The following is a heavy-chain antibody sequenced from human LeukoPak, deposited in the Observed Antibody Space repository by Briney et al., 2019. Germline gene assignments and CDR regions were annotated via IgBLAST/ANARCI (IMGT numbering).Heavy chain of an antibody. J-gene: IGHJ3*02. D-gene: IGHD1-26*01. Sequence: GGSLRLSCAASIFTFDNDAMAWVRQAPGKGLQWVSAISSNADHTFYADSVKGRFTISRDNAKNSLYLQMNSLRAEDTAVYYCARSGSYRSLDAFDIWGQGTMVTVSS. CDR2: ISSNADHT. CDR3: ARSGSYRSLDAFDI. V-gene: IGHV3-23*01. CDR1: IFTFDNDA.